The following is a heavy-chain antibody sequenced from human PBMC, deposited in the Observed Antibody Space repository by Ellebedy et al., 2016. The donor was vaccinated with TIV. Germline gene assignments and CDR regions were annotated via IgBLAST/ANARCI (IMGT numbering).Heavy chain of an antibody. CDR1: GFTFSDNA. Sequence: PGGSLRLSCAASGFTFSDNAMTWVRQAPGKGLEWISYISGSGGMMDHADSVKGRFTISRDNAKNSLYLQLSSLRAEDTAVYYCARRSRGPSYYFDYWGQGALVTVSS. V-gene: IGHV3-48*04. J-gene: IGHJ4*02. CDR2: ISGSGGMM. CDR3: ARRSRGPSYYFDY. D-gene: IGHD3-10*01.